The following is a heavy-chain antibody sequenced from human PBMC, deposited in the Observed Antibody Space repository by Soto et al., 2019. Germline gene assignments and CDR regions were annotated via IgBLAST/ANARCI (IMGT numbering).Heavy chain of an antibody. Sequence: SETLSLTCTVSGGSISSYYWTWIRQPPGKGLEWIGYIFYSGSTYSNPSLKSRVIMSLDTSKNQFSLNLRSVTAADTAVYYCARDARDDYGSGSYSGGMDVWGQGTTVTVSS. J-gene: IGHJ6*02. D-gene: IGHD3-10*01. V-gene: IGHV4-59*06. CDR3: ARDARDDYGSGSYSGGMDV. CDR1: GGSISSYY. CDR2: IFYSGST.